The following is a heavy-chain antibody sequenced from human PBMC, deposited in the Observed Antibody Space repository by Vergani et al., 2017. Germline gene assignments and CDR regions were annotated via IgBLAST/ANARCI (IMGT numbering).Heavy chain of an antibody. CDR3: ARERAVAGIVWFDP. CDR2: IKSKTDGGTT. D-gene: IGHD6-19*01. V-gene: IGHV3-15*01. J-gene: IGHJ5*02. CDR1: GFTFSNAW. Sequence: EVQLVESGGGLVKPGGSLRLSCAASGFTFSNAWMSWVRQAPGKGLEWVGRIKSKTDGGTTDYAAPVKGRFTISRDDSKNTLYLQMNSLRAEDTAVYYCARERAVAGIVWFDPWGQGTLVTVSS.